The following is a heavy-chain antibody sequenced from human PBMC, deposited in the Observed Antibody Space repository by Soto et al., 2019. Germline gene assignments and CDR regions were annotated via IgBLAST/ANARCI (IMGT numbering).Heavy chain of an antibody. CDR3: ARESRYCSGGSCYFLPGIDY. CDR1: GGTFSSYA. Sequence: QVQLVQSGAEVKKPGSSVKVSCKASGGTFSSYAISWVRQAPGQGLEWMGGIIPIFGTANYAQKFQGRVTMTADESTSTAYMELSSLGSGDTAGYYCARESRYCSGGSCYFLPGIDYWGQGTLVTVSS. J-gene: IGHJ4*02. V-gene: IGHV1-69*12. D-gene: IGHD2-15*01. CDR2: IIPIFGTA.